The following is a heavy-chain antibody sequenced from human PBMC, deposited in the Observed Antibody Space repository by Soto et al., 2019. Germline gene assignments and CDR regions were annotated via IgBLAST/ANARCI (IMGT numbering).Heavy chain of an antibody. D-gene: IGHD6-6*01. CDR3: ARAIAGRPDVFDY. Sequence: PSETLSLTCTVSGVSISSYYWNWIRQPPGKGLEWIGFLYSSGSTKYNPSLNSRVTISLDTSKNQFSLKLSSVTAADAAVYYCARAIAGRPDVFDYWSQGTLVTVSS. V-gene: IGHV4-59*01. CDR2: LYSSGST. CDR1: GVSISSYY. J-gene: IGHJ4*01.